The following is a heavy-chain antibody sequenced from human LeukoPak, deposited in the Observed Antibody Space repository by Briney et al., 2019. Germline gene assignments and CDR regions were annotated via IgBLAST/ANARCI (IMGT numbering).Heavy chain of an antibody. CDR3: ARDVAVTTPGWFDP. CDR1: GYSISSGYY. J-gene: IGHJ5*02. V-gene: IGHV4-38-2*02. CDR2: IYHSGST. D-gene: IGHD4-17*01. Sequence: SETLSLTCTVSGYSISSGYYWGWIRQPPGKGLEWIGSIYHSGSTYYNPSLKSRVTISVDTSKNQFSLKLSSVTAADTAVYYCARDVAVTTPGWFDPWGQGTLVTVSS.